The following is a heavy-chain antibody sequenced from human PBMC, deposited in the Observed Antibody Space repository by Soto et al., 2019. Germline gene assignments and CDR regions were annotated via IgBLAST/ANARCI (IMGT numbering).Heavy chain of an antibody. CDR1: GGSISDSNYY. CDR3: ARQGPNYDSESYFPNPED. CDR2: VSYSGST. D-gene: IGHD3-10*01. J-gene: IGHJ4*02. V-gene: IGHV4-39*01. Sequence: SETLSLTCIVSGGSISDSNYYWAWIRQPPGKGLEWIGSVSYSGSTYYNPSLESRITMSVDTSKNQFSLKLISVTAADTAVYFCARQGPNYDSESYFPNPEDWGQGIQVT.